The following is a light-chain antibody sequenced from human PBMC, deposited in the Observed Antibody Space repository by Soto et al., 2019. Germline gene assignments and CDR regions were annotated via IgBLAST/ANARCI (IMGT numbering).Light chain of an antibody. CDR1: QDIRGA. J-gene: IGKJ5*01. Sequence: AIQVTQSPSSLSASVGDRVTMTCRASQDIRGALAWYQQKSGKPPNLLIYDVSTLEGGVPSRFSGSGSGTEFTLTISSLQPEDVGTYYCQHYDSYPITFGHGTRLEIK. V-gene: IGKV1-13*02. CDR3: QHYDSYPIT. CDR2: DVS.